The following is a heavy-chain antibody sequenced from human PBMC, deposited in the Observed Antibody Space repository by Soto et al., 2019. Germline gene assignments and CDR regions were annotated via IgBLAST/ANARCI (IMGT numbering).Heavy chain of an antibody. CDR3: AKDSAAGTYWNFGY. V-gene: IGHV3-30*18. J-gene: IGHJ4*02. CDR2: ISYDGSNK. D-gene: IGHD6-13*01. Sequence: GGSLRLSCAASGFTFSSYGMHWVRQAPGKGLEWVAVISYDGSNKYYADSVKGRFTISRDNSKNTLYLQMNSLRAEDTAVYYCAKDSAAGTYWNFGYWGQGTLVTVSS. CDR1: GFTFSSYG.